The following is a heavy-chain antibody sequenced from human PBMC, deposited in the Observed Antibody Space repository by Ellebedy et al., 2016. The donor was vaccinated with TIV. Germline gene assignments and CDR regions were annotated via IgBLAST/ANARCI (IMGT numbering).Heavy chain of an antibody. V-gene: IGHV3-30-3*02. Sequence: GGSLRLSXAASGFTFSSYAMHWVRQAPGKGLEWVAVISYDGSNKYYADSVKGRFTISRDNSKNTLYLQMNSLRAEDTAVYYCTTRPRSYYGSGSYSPWGQGTLVTVSS. J-gene: IGHJ5*02. CDR3: TTRPRSYYGSGSYSP. CDR2: ISYDGSNK. D-gene: IGHD3-10*01. CDR1: GFTFSSYA.